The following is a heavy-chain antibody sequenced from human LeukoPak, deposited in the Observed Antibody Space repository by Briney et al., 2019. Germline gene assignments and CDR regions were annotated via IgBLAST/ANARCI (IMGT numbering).Heavy chain of an antibody. CDR3: ARAPYCSSTSCYWYFDL. CDR1: GFTFSSYS. Sequence: GGSLRLSCAASGFTFSSYSMNWVRQAPGKGLEWVSSISSSSSYIYYADSVKGRFTISRDNAKNSLYLQMNSLRAEDTAVYCCARAPYCSSTSCYWYFDLWGRGTLVTVSS. D-gene: IGHD2-2*01. J-gene: IGHJ2*01. V-gene: IGHV3-21*01. CDR2: ISSSSSYI.